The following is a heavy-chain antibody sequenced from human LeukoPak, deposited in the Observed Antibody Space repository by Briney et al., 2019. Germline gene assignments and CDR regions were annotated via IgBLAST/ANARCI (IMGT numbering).Heavy chain of an antibody. Sequence: ASVKVSCKASGYTFTGYYMHWVRQAPGQGLEWMGWINPNSGGTNYAQKFQGRVTMTRDTSISTAYMELSRLRSDDTAVYYCARDRYCSGGSCRLEAFDYWGQGTLVTVSS. CDR1: GYTFTGYY. V-gene: IGHV1-2*02. D-gene: IGHD2-15*01. CDR3: ARDRYCSGGSCRLEAFDY. J-gene: IGHJ4*02. CDR2: INPNSGGT.